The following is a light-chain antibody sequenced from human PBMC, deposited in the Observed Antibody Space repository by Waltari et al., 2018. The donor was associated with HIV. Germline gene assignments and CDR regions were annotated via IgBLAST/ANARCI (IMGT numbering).Light chain of an antibody. V-gene: IGLV2-8*01. CDR1: SSDVGGYNY. Sequence: QSALTQPPSASGSPGQSVTISCTGTSSDVGGYNYVSWYQHHPGKAPKLMLYEVSKRPSGAPERFSVSKSGSTASLTVSGLQAEDEADYYCSSYAGSNNRWVFGGGTKLTAL. J-gene: IGLJ3*02. CDR2: EVS. CDR3: SSYAGSNNRWV.